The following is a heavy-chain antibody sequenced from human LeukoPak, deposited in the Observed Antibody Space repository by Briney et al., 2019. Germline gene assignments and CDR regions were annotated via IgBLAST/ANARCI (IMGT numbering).Heavy chain of an antibody. D-gene: IGHD3-22*01. CDR1: GYTFTGYY. J-gene: IGHJ4*02. CDR2: INPNSGGT. V-gene: IGHV1-2*02. CDR3: AREGDYYYDSSGYYYPGYYFDY. Sequence: ASVKVSCKASGYTFTGYYMHWVRQAPGQGLEWMGWINPNSGGTNYAQKFQGRVTMTRDTSISTAYMELSRLRSDDTAVYYCAREGDYYYDSSGYYYPGYYFDYWGQGTLVTVSS.